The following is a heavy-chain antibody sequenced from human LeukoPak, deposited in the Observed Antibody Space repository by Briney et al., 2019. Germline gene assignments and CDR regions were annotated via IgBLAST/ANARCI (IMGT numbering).Heavy chain of an antibody. D-gene: IGHD3-22*01. CDR3: TRAASSGPLFTYHMDV. CDR1: GGSISSSTYY. J-gene: IGHJ6*03. V-gene: IGHV4-39*07. CDR2: IFYSGRI. Sequence: PSETLSLTCTVSGGSISSSTYYWGWIRQPPGKGLEWIGSIFYSGRIYYNPSLKSRVTISVDTSKNQFSLKLSSVTAADTAVYYCTRAASSGPLFTYHMDVWGKGTTVTVSS.